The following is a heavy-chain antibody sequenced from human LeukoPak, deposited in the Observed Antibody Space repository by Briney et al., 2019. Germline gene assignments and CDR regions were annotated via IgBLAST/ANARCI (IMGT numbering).Heavy chain of an antibody. CDR2: FSGGST. CDR3: ARHRSGGRQHDAFDI. D-gene: IGHD2-15*01. Sequence: AGTLRLSCVASGFTFTNYGMNWVRQTPGKGLEWVSGFSGGSTYYTPSVKGRFTISRAISKNTLSLQMNSLRAADTAVYYCARHRSGGRQHDAFDIWGQGAMVTVSS. V-gene: IGHV3-23*01. J-gene: IGHJ3*02. CDR1: GFTFTNYG.